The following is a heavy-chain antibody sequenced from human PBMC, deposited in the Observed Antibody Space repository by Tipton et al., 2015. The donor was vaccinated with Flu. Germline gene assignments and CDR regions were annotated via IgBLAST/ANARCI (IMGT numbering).Heavy chain of an antibody. CDR3: ARGQIVVVPAAISGGDYYYYYGMDV. CDR2: INHSGST. CDR1: GGSFSGYY. J-gene: IGHJ6*02. V-gene: IGHV4-34*01. D-gene: IGHD2-2*02. Sequence: TLSLTCAVYGGSFSGYYWSWIRQPPGKGLEWIGEINHSGSTNYNPSLKSRATISVDTSKNQFSLKLSSVTAADTAVYYCARGQIVVVPAAISGGDYYYYYGMDVWGQGSTVTVSS.